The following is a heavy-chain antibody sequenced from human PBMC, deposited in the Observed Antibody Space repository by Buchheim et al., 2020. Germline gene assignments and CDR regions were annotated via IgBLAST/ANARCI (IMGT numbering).Heavy chain of an antibody. D-gene: IGHD4-17*01. V-gene: IGHV3-33*01. CDR3: ARGVDYGSGDCFDL. J-gene: IGHJ5*02. CDR1: GFAFSNYG. CDR2: IWYDGRNQ. Sequence: QVQLVESGGGVVQPGRSLRLSCAASGFAFSNYGIHWVRQAPGKGLEWVAVIWYDGRNQYYADSVKGRFTISRDNSKNTVSLQMNGLKAEDTAVYYCARGVDYGSGDCFDLWGQGTL.